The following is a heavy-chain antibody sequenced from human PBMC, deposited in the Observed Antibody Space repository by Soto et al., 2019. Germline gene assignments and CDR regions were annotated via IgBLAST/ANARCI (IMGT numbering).Heavy chain of an antibody. CDR1: GGTFSSYA. CDR3: AREGDTIHQAFDY. CDR2: IIPIFGTA. D-gene: IGHD3-9*01. V-gene: IGHV1-69*13. J-gene: IGHJ4*02. Sequence: SVKVSCKASGGTFSSYAISWVRQAPGQGLEWMGGIIPIFGTANYAQKFQGRVTITADESTSTAYMELSSLRSEDTAVYYCAREGDTIHQAFDYWGQGTLVTVSS.